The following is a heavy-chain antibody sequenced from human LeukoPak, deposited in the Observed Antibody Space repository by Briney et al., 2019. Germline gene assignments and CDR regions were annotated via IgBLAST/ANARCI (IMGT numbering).Heavy chain of an antibody. J-gene: IGHJ5*02. Sequence: PGGSLRLSCAASGFTFSSYAIHWVRQAPGKGLEWVAVISDDGSNKYYADSVKGRFTISRDNSKNTLYLQMNSLRAEDTAVYYCARERIAVTGTGWFDPWGQGTLVTVFS. D-gene: IGHD6-13*01. CDR2: ISDDGSNK. V-gene: IGHV3-30*04. CDR3: ARERIAVTGTGWFDP. CDR1: GFTFSSYA.